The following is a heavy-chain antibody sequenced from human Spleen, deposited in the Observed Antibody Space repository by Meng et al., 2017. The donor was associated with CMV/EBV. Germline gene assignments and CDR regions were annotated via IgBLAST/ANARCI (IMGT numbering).Heavy chain of an antibody. CDR2: VYYTGST. V-gene: IGHV4-39*01. D-gene: IGHD3-16*01. J-gene: IGHJ4*02. CDR1: GASISSGSYY. Sequence: TVSGASISSGSYYWAWIRQPPGKGLEWIGSVYYTGSTYYHPSLDSRVAMSVDTSKTQFSLKLTSVTAADTAVYYCARLRGSYPYYFDSWGQGTLVTVSS. CDR3: ARLRGSYPYYFDS.